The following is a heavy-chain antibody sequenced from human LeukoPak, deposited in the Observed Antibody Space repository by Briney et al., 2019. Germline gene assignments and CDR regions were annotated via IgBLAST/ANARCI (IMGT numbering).Heavy chain of an antibody. CDR1: GYTFTSYA. J-gene: IGHJ6*02. Sequence: GASVKVSCKASGYTFTSYAMHWVRQAPGQRLEWMGWINAGNGNTKYSQKFQGRVTMTEDTSTDTAYMELSSLRSEDTAVYYCATSVGGWNPTGYYYGMDVWGQGTTVTVSS. CDR2: INAGNGNT. V-gene: IGHV1-3*01. D-gene: IGHD6-19*01. CDR3: ATSVGGWNPTGYYYGMDV.